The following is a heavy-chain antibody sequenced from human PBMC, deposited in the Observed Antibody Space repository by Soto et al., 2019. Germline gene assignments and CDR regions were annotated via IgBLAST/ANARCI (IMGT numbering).Heavy chain of an antibody. J-gene: IGHJ4*02. CDR2: IYYSGST. CDR3: ARATRGPSSGYYQLDY. D-gene: IGHD3-22*01. V-gene: IGHV4-31*03. CDR1: GGSIISGGYY. Sequence: SETLSLTCTVSGGSIISGGYYWSWIRQHPGKGLEWIGYIYYSGSTYYNPSLKSRVTISVDTSKNQFSLKLSSVTAADTAVYYCARATRGPSSGYYQLDYWGQGTLVTGSS.